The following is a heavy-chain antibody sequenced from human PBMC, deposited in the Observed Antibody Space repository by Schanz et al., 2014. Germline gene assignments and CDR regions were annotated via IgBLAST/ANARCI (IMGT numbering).Heavy chain of an antibody. V-gene: IGHV3-23*01. J-gene: IGHJ3*02. CDR2: IGVDGATT. D-gene: IGHD3-10*01. CDR1: GFTFSSYG. Sequence: VHLLESGGGLVEPGGSLRLSCAASGFTFSSYGMNWLRQAPGKGLEWVSVIGVDGATTYYADSVKGRFTISRDNSKNTLHMQKSSLRDDDAAIYYCAKGRFGELSALDIWGQGTMVTVSS. CDR3: AKGRFGELSALDI.